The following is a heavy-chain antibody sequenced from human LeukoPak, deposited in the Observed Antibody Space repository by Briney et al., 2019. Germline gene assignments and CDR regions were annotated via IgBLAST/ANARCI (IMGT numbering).Heavy chain of an antibody. CDR2: IIPIFGTA. V-gene: IGHV1-69*05. D-gene: IGHD2-15*01. Sequence: SVKVSCKASGGTFSSYAISWVRQAPGQGLEWMGGIIPIFGTANYAQKFQGRVTMTRDTSISTAYMELSRLRSDDTAVYYCARVNRPVYCSGGSCYSGGDYWGQGTLVTVSS. CDR3: ARVNRPVYCSGGSCYSGGDY. J-gene: IGHJ4*02. CDR1: GGTFSSYA.